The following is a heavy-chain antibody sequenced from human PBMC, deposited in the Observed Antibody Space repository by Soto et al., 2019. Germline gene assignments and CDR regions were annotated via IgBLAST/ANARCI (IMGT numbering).Heavy chain of an antibody. CDR3: ARDLLTGDYYYYMDV. CDR2: IYSGGST. V-gene: IGHV3-66*01. Sequence: RGSLRLSCAASGFTVSSNYMSCVRQATGKGLEWVSVIYSGGSTYYADSVKGRFTISRDNSKNTLYLQMNSLRAEDTAVYYCARDLLTGDYYYYMDVWGKGTTVTVSS. J-gene: IGHJ6*03. CDR1: GFTVSSNY. D-gene: IGHD3-10*01.